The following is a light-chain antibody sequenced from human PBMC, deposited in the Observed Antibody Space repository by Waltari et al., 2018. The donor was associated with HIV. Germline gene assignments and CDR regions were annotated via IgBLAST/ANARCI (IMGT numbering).Light chain of an antibody. CDR2: DVS. Sequence: QSALTQPRSVSGSPGQSVTISCTGTSSDVGAYKYVSWYKQHPGKAPNFMIYDVSKRPPGVPDRFSGSKSGNTASLTISGLQADDEAIYYCCSYAGTYEVVFGGGTKLTVL. CDR1: SSDVGAYKY. V-gene: IGLV2-11*01. CDR3: CSYAGTYEVV. J-gene: IGLJ2*01.